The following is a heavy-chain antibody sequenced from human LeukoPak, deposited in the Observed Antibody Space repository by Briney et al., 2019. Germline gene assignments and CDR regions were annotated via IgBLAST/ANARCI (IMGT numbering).Heavy chain of an antibody. D-gene: IGHD6-13*01. V-gene: IGHV3-9*01. CDR1: GFTFDDYA. CDR2: ITWNSGSI. CDR3: AKKSSSSWPNFDF. J-gene: IGHJ4*02. Sequence: GGSLRLSCAASGFTFDDYAMHWVRQAPGKGLEWVSGITWNSGSIGYADSVKGRFTISRDNAKNSLYLQVNSLRADDTAIYYCAKKSSSSWPNFDFWGQGTLVTVSS.